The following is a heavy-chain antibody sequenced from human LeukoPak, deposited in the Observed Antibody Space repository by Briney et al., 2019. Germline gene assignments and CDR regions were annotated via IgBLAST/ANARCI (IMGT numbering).Heavy chain of an antibody. J-gene: IGHJ4*02. D-gene: IGHD1-14*01. Sequence: SETLSLTCTVSGGSISSSSYYWGWIRQPPGKGLEWIGSIYYSGSTYYNPSLKSRVTISVDTSKNQFSLKLSSVTAADTAVYYCARESPTGYLGYWGQGTLVTVSS. CDR2: IYYSGST. CDR1: GGSISSSSYY. V-gene: IGHV4-39*07. CDR3: ARESPTGYLGY.